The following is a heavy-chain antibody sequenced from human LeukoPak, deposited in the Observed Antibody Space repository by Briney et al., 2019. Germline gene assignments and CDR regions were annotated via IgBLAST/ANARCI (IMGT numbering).Heavy chain of an antibody. Sequence: ESGPTLVRPTQTLTLTCTFSGFSLSTSGMCVSWIRQPPGKALEWLARIDWDDGKYYSTSLKTRLTISKDTSKSQVVLTMTNMDPVDTATYYCARIEEYYYGSGTYYKGGFDYWGQGTLVTVSS. CDR3: ARIEEYYYGSGTYYKGGFDY. D-gene: IGHD3-10*01. CDR1: GFSLSTSGMC. V-gene: IGHV2-70*11. J-gene: IGHJ4*02. CDR2: IDWDDGK.